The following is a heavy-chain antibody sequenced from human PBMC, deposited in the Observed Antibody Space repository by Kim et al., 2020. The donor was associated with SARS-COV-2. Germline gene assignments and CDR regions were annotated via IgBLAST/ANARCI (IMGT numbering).Heavy chain of an antibody. V-gene: IGHV4-39*01. CDR1: GASITSSSFY. D-gene: IGHD5-12*01. Sequence: SETLSLTCTVSGASITSSSFYWGWIRQPPGKGLEWIGSLYYGGATYYTLSLSGRVTIFVDTSKNQISLNLGSVTAADTAVYYCARHFNSGTLYENWIDPWGQGTLVIVSS. CDR2: LYYGGAT. J-gene: IGHJ5*02. CDR3: ARHFNSGTLYENWIDP.